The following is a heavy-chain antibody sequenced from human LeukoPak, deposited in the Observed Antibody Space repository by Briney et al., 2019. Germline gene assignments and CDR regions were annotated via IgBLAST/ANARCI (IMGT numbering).Heavy chain of an antibody. CDR2: IWHDGSNK. V-gene: IGHV3-33*01. CDR1: GFTFSSYG. J-gene: IGHJ4*02. Sequence: GGSLRLSCAASGFTFSSYGMHWVRQAPGRGLEGVAIIWHDGSNKYYADFVKGRFTIYRNNYKNTLDLQMNSLRAEDTAVYYCARDRSSGAFDYWGQGTLVTVSS. D-gene: IGHD2-15*01. CDR3: ARDRSSGAFDY.